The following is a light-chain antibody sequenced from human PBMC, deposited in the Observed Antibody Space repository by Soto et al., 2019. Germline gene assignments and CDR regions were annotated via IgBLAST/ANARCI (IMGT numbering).Light chain of an antibody. V-gene: IGKV3D-15*01. CDR2: GAS. Sequence: DIVMTQSPATLSVSVGDRATISCRASQSVSSNLAWYQQKPGQAPRLLIYGASSWDTGIPARFSVSGSGTDFTLTITSLEPGDFAVYYCQQYGDSPRSFGQGTKVDIK. CDR3: QQYGDSPRS. CDR1: QSVSSN. J-gene: IGKJ1*01.